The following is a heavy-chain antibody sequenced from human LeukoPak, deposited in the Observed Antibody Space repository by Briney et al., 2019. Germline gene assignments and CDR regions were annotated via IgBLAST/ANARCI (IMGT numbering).Heavy chain of an antibody. CDR1: GFTVSSNY. D-gene: IGHD3-22*01. J-gene: IGHJ4*02. CDR2: IYSGGST. CDR3: ARGPPTYYYDSSGYRGDY. V-gene: IGHV3-53*01. Sequence: GGSLRLSCAASGFTVSSNYMSWVRQAPGKGLEWVSVIYSGGSTYYADSVKGRFTISRDNSKNTLYLQMNSLRAEDTAVYYCARGPPTYYYDSSGYRGDYWGQGTLVTVSS.